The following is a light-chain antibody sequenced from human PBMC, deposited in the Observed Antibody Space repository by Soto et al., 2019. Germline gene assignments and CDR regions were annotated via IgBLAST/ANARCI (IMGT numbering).Light chain of an antibody. Sequence: DIPMTQSPSSLSASVGDRVTITCRASQSINNYLNWYQQKPGKAPKLLIYAACILHSGVPPRFSGSGSGTDFTLTISSLQPEDFGTYYCLQSYSMPWTFGQETEVETK. CDR3: LQSYSMPWT. J-gene: IGKJ1*01. CDR1: QSINNY. CDR2: AAC. V-gene: IGKV1-39*01.